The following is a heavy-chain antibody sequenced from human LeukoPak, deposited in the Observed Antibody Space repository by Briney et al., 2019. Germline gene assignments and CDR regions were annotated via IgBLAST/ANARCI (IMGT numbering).Heavy chain of an antibody. CDR1: GYTFTSYD. CDR3: ARGRTPYPKKGSGWYEYFDY. D-gene: IGHD6-19*01. V-gene: IGHV1-8*01. J-gene: IGHJ4*02. Sequence: ASVKVSCKASGYTFTSYDINRVRQATGQGLEWMGWMNPNSGNTGYAQKFQGRVTMTRNTSISTAYMELSSLRSEDTAVYYCARGRTPYPKKGSGWYEYFDYWGQGTLVTVSS. CDR2: MNPNSGNT.